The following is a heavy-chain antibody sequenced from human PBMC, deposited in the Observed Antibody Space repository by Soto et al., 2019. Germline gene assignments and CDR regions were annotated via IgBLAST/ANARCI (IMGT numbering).Heavy chain of an antibody. J-gene: IGHJ4*02. D-gene: IGHD3-3*01. CDR3: ARHHPGYYDFWSGSYYFDY. CDR2: INHSGST. V-gene: IGHV4-34*01. Sequence: SETLSLTCAVYGGSFSGYYWSWIRQPPGKGLEWIGEINHSGSTNYNPSLKSRVTISVDTSKNQFSLKLSSVTAADTAVYYCARHHPGYYDFWSGSYYFDYWGQGALVTVSS. CDR1: GGSFSGYY.